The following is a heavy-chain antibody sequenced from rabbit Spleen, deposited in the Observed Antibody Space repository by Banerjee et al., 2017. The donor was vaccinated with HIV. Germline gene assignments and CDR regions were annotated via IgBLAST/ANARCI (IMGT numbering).Heavy chain of an antibody. D-gene: IGHD8-1*01. V-gene: IGHV1S40*01. Sequence: VEESGGELAKAGADLTLTCVTYGVSFSGDSYMCWVCQAPGKGLEWIVCIDTGSSGFTYFASWAKGRFTISKTSSTTVTLQMTSLTAADTATYFCARDTGSSFSSYGMDLWGPGTLVTVS. CDR2: IDTGSSGFT. CDR3: ARDTGSSFSSYGMDL. J-gene: IGHJ6*01. CDR1: GVSFSGDSY.